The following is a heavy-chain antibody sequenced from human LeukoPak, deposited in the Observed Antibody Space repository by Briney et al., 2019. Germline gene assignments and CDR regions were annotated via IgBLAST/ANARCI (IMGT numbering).Heavy chain of an antibody. Sequence: SETLSLTCTVSGGSVSSGSYYWSWIRQPPGQGLGWIGYIYYSGSTKYNPSLKSRVTMSVDTSKNQFSLKVTSVTAADTAVYYCARTNYGDYNWFDPWGHGTLVTVSS. J-gene: IGHJ5*02. V-gene: IGHV4-61*01. D-gene: IGHD4-17*01. CDR3: ARTNYGDYNWFDP. CDR2: IYYSGST. CDR1: GGSVSSGSYY.